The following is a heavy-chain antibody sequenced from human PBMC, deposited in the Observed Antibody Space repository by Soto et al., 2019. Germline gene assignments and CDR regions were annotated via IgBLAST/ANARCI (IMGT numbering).Heavy chain of an antibody. Sequence: GPGPQSSSETLSLTCTVSGGSISSYCWSWIRQPPGKGMEWIGYIYYSGSTNCNPSLKSRVTISVDTSKNQFSLKLSSVTAADTAVYYCARDRPARASGYPLSPPYYYYVMDVWGQGSSVTVSS. CDR2: IYYSGST. D-gene: IGHD5-12*01. CDR3: ARDRPARASGYPLSPPYYYYVMDV. V-gene: IGHV4-59*01. CDR1: GGSISSYC. J-gene: IGHJ6*02.